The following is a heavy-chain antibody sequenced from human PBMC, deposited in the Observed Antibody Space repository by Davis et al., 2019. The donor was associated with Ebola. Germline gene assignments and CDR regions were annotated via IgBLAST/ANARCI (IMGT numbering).Heavy chain of an antibody. CDR2: IYYSGIT. CDR1: GGSFSGYF. Sequence: MPSETLSLTCAVYGGSFSGYFWSWIRQPPRKGLEWIGSIYYSGITYYNPSLKSRVTISVDTSKNQFSLKLRSVTAADTAVYYCARGRYSYGYFDYWGQGTLVTVSP. D-gene: IGHD5-18*01. J-gene: IGHJ4*02. CDR3: ARGRYSYGYFDY. V-gene: IGHV4-34*01.